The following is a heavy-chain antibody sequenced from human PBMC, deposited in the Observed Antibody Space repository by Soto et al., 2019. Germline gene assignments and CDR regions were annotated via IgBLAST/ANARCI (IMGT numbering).Heavy chain of an antibody. CDR2: IKPGGGST. J-gene: IGHJ4*02. Sequence: QVQLVQSGAEVKKPGASVKVSCKASGYTFTNYYMHWVRQAPGQGLEWMGIIKPGGGSTTYAQKFQGRVTITRDTSTSTVSMELRSLRYEDTAVYYCASPLDTTMVTGLGYWGQGTLVTVSS. CDR1: GYTFTNYY. V-gene: IGHV1-46*01. CDR3: ASPLDTTMVTGLGY. D-gene: IGHD5-18*01.